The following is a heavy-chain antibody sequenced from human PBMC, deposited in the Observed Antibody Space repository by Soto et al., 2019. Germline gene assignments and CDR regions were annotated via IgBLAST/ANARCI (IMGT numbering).Heavy chain of an antibody. Sequence: GASVKVSCKASGDTFSSYAISWVRQAPGQGLEWMGGIIPIFGTATYAQKFQGRVTITADEATSTAYMELSSRRSEDTAVYYCVTLGYYYDSSGSMDYWGQGTLVTVSS. D-gene: IGHD3-22*01. V-gene: IGHV1-69*13. CDR3: VTLGYYYDSSGSMDY. CDR1: GDTFSSYA. CDR2: IIPIFGTA. J-gene: IGHJ4*02.